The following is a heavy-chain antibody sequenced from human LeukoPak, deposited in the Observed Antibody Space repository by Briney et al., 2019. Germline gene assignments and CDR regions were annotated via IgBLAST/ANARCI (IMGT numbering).Heavy chain of an antibody. D-gene: IGHD6-19*01. CDR1: GFTFDDYG. Sequence: PGGSLRLSCAASGFTFDDYGMSWVRQAPGKGLEWVSGINWNGGSTGYADSVKGRFTISRDNAKNSLYLQMNSLRAEDTAVYYCVTTTVAGPPGWGQGTLVTVSS. CDR3: VTTTVAGPPG. J-gene: IGHJ4*02. CDR2: INWNGGST. V-gene: IGHV3-20*04.